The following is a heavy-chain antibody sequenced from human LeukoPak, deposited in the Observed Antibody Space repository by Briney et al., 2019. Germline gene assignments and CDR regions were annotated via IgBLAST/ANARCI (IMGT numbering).Heavy chain of an antibody. D-gene: IGHD1-26*01. CDR2: TYCRSKWYN. CDR3: ARQTFDSRVGATKRAFDY. CDR1: GDSVSSNSAA. J-gene: IGHJ4*02. Sequence: SQTLSLTCAISGDSVSSNSAAWNWIRQSPSRGLEWLGRTYCRSKWYNDYAVSVKSRITINPDTSKNQFSLQLNSVTPEDTAVYYCARQTFDSRVGATKRAFDYWGQGTLVTVSS. V-gene: IGHV6-1*01.